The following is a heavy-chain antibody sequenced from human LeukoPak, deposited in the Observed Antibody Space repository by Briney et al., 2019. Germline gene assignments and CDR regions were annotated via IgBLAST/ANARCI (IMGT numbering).Heavy chain of an antibody. D-gene: IGHD3-22*01. CDR1: GFTFSSYE. Sequence: SGGSLRLSCAASGFTFSSYEMNWVRQAPGKGLEWVSYISRSGSTIYYADSVKGRFTISRDNAKNTLYLQMNSLRAEDTAVYYCARHSPAVGYYDSSGYYSWLDPWGQGTLVTVSS. V-gene: IGHV3-48*03. J-gene: IGHJ5*02. CDR2: ISRSGSTI. CDR3: ARHSPAVGYYDSSGYYSWLDP.